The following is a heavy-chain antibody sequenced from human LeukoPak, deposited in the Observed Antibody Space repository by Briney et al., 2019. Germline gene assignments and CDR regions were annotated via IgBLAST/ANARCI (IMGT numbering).Heavy chain of an antibody. CDR2: IKQDGSEK. D-gene: IGHD6-13*01. CDR3: AIEGAAAGVYYYYYGMDV. CDR1: GFPFSSYW. Sequence: GSLSLSCAASGFPFSSYWMSWVRPAPGKGLEWVANIKQDGSEKYYVDSVKGRFTISRDNAKNSLYLQMNSLRAEDTAVYYCAIEGAAAGVYYYYYGMDVWGQGTTVTVSS. V-gene: IGHV3-7*01. J-gene: IGHJ6*02.